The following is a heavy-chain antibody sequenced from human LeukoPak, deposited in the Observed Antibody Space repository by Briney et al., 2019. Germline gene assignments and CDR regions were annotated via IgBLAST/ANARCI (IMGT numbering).Heavy chain of an antibody. Sequence: PSETLSLTCAVSGGSISSSDYYWSWIRQPPGKGLEWIGYIYYSGSTNYNPSLKSRVTISVDTSKNQFSLKLSSVTAADTAVYYCARNACSGGNCYSNFDYWGQGTLVTVSS. CDR1: GGSISSSDYY. CDR2: IYYSGST. J-gene: IGHJ4*02. CDR3: ARNACSGGNCYSNFDY. D-gene: IGHD2-15*01. V-gene: IGHV4-61*05.